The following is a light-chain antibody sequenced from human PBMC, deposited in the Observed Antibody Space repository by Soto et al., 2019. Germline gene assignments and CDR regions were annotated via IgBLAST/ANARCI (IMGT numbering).Light chain of an antibody. J-gene: IGKJ5*01. Sequence: DIQLTQSPSSVSASVGDRVTITCRASQSISSWLAWYQQKPGKAPKVLIYSASTLQSGVPSRFSGSGSGTDFTLTISSLQPEDFATYYCQQGNSFPRTFGQGTRLEIK. V-gene: IGKV1-12*01. CDR3: QQGNSFPRT. CDR2: SAS. CDR1: QSISSW.